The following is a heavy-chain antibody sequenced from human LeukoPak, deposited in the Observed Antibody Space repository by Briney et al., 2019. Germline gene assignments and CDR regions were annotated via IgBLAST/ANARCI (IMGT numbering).Heavy chain of an antibody. CDR1: GYTFTSYG. D-gene: IGHD6-19*01. V-gene: IGHV1-18*01. CDR2: ISAYNGNT. J-gene: IGHJ6*03. Sequence: VASAKVSCKASGYTFTSYGISWVRQAPGQGLEWMGWISAYNGNTNYAQKLQGRVTMTTDTSTSTAYMELRSLRSDDTAVYYCARVEAVAGYYYYYMDVWGKGTTVTVSS. CDR3: ARVEAVAGYYYYYMDV.